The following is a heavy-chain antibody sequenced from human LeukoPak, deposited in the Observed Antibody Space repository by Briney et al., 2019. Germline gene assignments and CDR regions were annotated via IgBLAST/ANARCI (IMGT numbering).Heavy chain of an antibody. D-gene: IGHD2-2*02. CDR2: IYTSGST. CDR1: GGSISSYY. V-gene: IGHV4-4*07. CDR3: ARERDGIVVVPAAIRGEYYYYYMDV. Sequence: PSETLSLTCTVSGGSISSYYWSWIRQPAGKGLEWIGRIYTSGSTNYNPSLKSRVTISVDKSKNQFSLKLSSVTAADTAVYYCARERDGIVVVPAAIRGEYYYYYMDVWGKGTTVTVSS. J-gene: IGHJ6*03.